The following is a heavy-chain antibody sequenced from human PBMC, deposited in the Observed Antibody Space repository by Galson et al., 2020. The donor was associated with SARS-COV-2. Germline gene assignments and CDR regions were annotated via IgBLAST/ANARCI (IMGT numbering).Heavy chain of an antibody. CDR1: GGSIRSVY. V-gene: IGHV4-59*08. CDR3: VRDTPNYGMDV. D-gene: IGHD2-15*01. CDR2: IYYTGNI. Sequence: SETLSLTCTVSGGSIRSVYWSWVRQSPGKGLEWIGNIYYTGNIQYNPSLNSRVTISVDTAKGQFSLRLSSVTAADTGIYYCVRDTPNYGMDVWGQGTTVTVSS. J-gene: IGHJ6*02.